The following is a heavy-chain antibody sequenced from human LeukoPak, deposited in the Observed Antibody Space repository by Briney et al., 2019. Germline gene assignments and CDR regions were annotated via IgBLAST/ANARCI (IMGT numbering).Heavy chain of an antibody. CDR3: ARHGNIVVVVAARGFDP. Sequence: SETLSLTCAVHGGSFSGYYWSWIRQPPGKGLEWIGEINHSGSTNYNPSLKSRVTISVDTSKNQFSLKLSSVTAADTAFYYCARHGNIVVVVAARGFDPWGQGTLVTVSS. CDR1: GGSFSGYY. V-gene: IGHV4-34*01. CDR2: INHSGST. J-gene: IGHJ5*02. D-gene: IGHD2-15*01.